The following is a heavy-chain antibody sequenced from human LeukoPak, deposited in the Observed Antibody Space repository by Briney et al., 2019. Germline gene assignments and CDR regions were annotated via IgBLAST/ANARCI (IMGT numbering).Heavy chain of an antibody. V-gene: IGHV4-38-2*01. CDR2: IYHSGST. D-gene: IGHD5-12*01. CDR1: GYSISSGYY. J-gene: IGHJ4*02. CDR3: ARSPVAMIIFDY. Sequence: SETLSLTCAVSGYSISSGYYWGWIRQPPGQGLDWIGSIYHSGSTYYNPSLKSRVTISVDTSKNQFSLKLSSVTAADTAVYYCARSPVAMIIFDYWGQGTLVTVSS.